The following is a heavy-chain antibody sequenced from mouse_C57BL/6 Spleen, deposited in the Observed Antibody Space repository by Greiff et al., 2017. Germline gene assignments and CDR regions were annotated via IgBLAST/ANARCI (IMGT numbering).Heavy chain of an antibody. CDR2: ISYDGSN. CDR3: ARDRTGRGYFDV. D-gene: IGHD4-1*01. J-gene: IGHJ1*03. Sequence: EVKLMESGPGLVKPSQSLSLTCSVTGYSITSGYYWNWIRQFPGNKLEWMGYISYDGSNNYNPSLKNRISITRDTSKNQFFLKLNSVTTEDTATYYCARDRTGRGYFDVWGTGTTVTVSS. V-gene: IGHV3-6*01. CDR1: GYSITSGYY.